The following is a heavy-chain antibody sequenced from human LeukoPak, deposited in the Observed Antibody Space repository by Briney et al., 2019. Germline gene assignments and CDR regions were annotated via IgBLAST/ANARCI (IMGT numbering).Heavy chain of an antibody. D-gene: IGHD3-10*01. V-gene: IGHV1-46*01. CDR3: ARSASGSSGRYYYYYMDV. CDR2: INPSGGNT. J-gene: IGHJ6*03. CDR1: GYTFTSYY. Sequence: ASVKVSCKASGYTFTSYYMHWVRQAPGQGLEWMGIINPSVRQAPGQGLEWMGIINPSGGNTSYAQKFQGRVTMTRDTSTHTVYMELSSLRSEDTAVYYCARSASGSSGRYYYYYMDVWGKGTTVTISS.